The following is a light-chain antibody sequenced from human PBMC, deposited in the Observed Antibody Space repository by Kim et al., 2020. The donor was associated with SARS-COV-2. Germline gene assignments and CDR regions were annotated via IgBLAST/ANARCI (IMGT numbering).Light chain of an antibody. CDR1: TSDIGSNY. CDR2: RNN. CDR3: ATWDDSLNGPV. Sequence: VTISCSXRTSDIGSNYVYWYQQXPGTAPKLLIYRNNQRPSGVPDRFSVSKSGTSASLAISGLRSGDXADYYCATWDDSLNGPVFGGGTQLTVL. J-gene: IGLJ3*02. V-gene: IGLV1-47*01.